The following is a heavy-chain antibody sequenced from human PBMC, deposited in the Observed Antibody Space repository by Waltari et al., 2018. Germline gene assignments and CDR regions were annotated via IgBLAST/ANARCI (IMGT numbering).Heavy chain of an antibody. CDR1: GGSISSSSYY. CDR2: IYYSGST. V-gene: IGHV4-39*07. CDR3: ARNVSSISSSRDAFDY. Sequence: QLQLQESGPGLVKPSETLSLTCTVSGGSISSSSYYWGWIRQPPGKGLVWIGSIYYSGSTYYNPSLKSRVTISVYTSKNQFSLKLSSVTAADTAVYYCARNVSSISSSRDAFDYWGQGTLVSVSS. D-gene: IGHD6-13*01. J-gene: IGHJ4*02.